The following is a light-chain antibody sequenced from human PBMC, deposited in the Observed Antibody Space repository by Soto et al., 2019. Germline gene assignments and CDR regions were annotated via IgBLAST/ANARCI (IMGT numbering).Light chain of an antibody. CDR2: DNN. Sequence: QSVLTQPPSVSAAPGQKVTISCSGSSSNIGNNYVSWYQQLPGTAPKLLIYDNNKRPSGIPDRFSGSKSGTSATLGITGLQTGDEADYYCGTWYSSLSAYVFGTGTTLTVL. V-gene: IGLV1-51*01. CDR3: GTWYSSLSAYV. CDR1: SSNIGNNY. J-gene: IGLJ1*01.